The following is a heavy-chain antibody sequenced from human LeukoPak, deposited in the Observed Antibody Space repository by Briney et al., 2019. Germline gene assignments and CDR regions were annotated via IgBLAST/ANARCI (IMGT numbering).Heavy chain of an antibody. V-gene: IGHV3-74*01. J-gene: IGHJ4*02. Sequence: GGSLRLSCAASGFTFSSYWMHWVRQAPGKGLVWVSHINSDGSITIYADSVKGRFTISRDNSKNSLYLQMNSLRTEDTALYYCAKTPPSYGRWGQGTLVTVSS. CDR2: INSDGSIT. D-gene: IGHD4-23*01. CDR1: GFTFSSYW. CDR3: AKTPPSYGR.